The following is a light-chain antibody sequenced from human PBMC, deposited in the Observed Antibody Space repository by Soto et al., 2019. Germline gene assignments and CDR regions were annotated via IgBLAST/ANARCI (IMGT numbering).Light chain of an antibody. CDR1: QSVSSSY. Sequence: EIVLTHSPGPLSLSPGERATLSCRASQSVSSSYLAWYQQKPGQAPRLLIYGASSRATGIPDRFSGSGSGTDFTLTISRLEPEDIAVYYCQQYGSSPTFGQGTKVDIK. J-gene: IGKJ1*01. CDR3: QQYGSSPT. CDR2: GAS. V-gene: IGKV3-20*01.